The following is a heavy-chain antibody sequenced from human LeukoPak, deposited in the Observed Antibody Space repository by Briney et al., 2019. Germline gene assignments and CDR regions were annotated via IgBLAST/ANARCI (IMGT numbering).Heavy chain of an antibody. CDR1: GFTFSIYS. V-gene: IGHV3-21*01. Sequence: GGSLRLSCVASGFTFSIYSVNWVRQAPGKGLEWVSSIDSSSYNIYYADSVKGRFTISRDNAQSSVFLQMNSLRAEDTAVYYCARDLAYYYDRNYDWGQGTLVTVSS. D-gene: IGHD3-22*01. CDR2: IDSSSYNI. J-gene: IGHJ4*02. CDR3: ARDLAYYYDRNYD.